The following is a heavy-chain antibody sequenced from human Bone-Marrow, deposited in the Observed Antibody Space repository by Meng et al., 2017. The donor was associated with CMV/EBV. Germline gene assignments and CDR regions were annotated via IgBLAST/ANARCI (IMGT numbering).Heavy chain of an antibody. CDR3: ARADGYDFWSGYYKPYYYYGMDV. Sequence: SETLSLTCTVSGGSVSSGSYYWSWIRQPPGKGLEWIGYIYYSGSTNYNPSLKSRVTISVDTSKNQFSLKLSSVTAADTAVYYCARADGYDFWSGYYKPYYYYGMDVWGQGTTVTVSS. V-gene: IGHV4-61*01. CDR1: GGSVSSGSYY. CDR2: IYYSGST. D-gene: IGHD3-3*01. J-gene: IGHJ6*02.